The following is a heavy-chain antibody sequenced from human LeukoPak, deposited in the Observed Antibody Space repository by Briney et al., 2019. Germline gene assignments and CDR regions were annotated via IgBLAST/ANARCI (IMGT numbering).Heavy chain of an antibody. CDR2: ISWNSGTI. CDR1: RITFRNAW. V-gene: IGHV3-9*01. J-gene: IGHJ5*02. D-gene: IGHD6-13*01. Sequence: GGSLRLSCAVSRITFRNAWMSWVRQAPGKGLEWVSGISWNSGTIGYADSVKGRFTISRDNAKNSLYLQMNSLRAEDTALYYCAKDFYGSSWNWFDPWGQGTLVAVSS. CDR3: AKDFYGSSWNWFDP.